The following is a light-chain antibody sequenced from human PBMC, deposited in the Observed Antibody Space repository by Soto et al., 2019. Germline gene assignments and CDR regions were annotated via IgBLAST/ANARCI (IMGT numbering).Light chain of an antibody. V-gene: IGKV3-20*01. CDR3: QQYGRTPWT. CDR2: GAS. CDR1: QSVSSSY. Sequence: VFMMSPCTVSLAAGERDTLSCRSSQSVSSSYLAWYQQKPGQAPRLLIYGASSRATGIPDRFSGSGSGTDFTLTISRLEPEDFAVYYCQQYGRTPWTFGRGTKVDTK. J-gene: IGKJ1*01.